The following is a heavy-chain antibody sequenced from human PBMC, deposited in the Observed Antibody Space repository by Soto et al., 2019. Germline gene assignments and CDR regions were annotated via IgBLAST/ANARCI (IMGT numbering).Heavy chain of an antibody. D-gene: IGHD6-13*01. CDR3: ARRGYSTSDAFDI. CDR1: GFTFSTYW. V-gene: IGHV3-74*01. J-gene: IGHJ3*02. Sequence: PGGSLRLSCAASGFTFSTYWMHWVRQAPGKGLVWVSRINSDGSSTKYADSVKGRFAILRDNAKNTLFLQMNILRAEDTALYHCARRGYSTSDAFDIWGQGTMVTVSS. CDR2: INSDGSST.